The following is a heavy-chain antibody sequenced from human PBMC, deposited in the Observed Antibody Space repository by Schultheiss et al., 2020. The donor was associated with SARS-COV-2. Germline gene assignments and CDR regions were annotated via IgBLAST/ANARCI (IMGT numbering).Heavy chain of an antibody. Sequence: ESLKISCKASGYTFTGYYMHWVRQAPGQGLEWMGWINPNSGGTNYAQKFQGRVTMTRDTSISTAYMELSRLRSDDTAVYYCARDRPGSGYSAHYFDYWGQGTMVTVSS. D-gene: IGHD3-3*01. V-gene: IGHV1-2*02. CDR1: GYTFTGYY. CDR2: INPNSGGT. CDR3: ARDRPGSGYSAHYFDY. J-gene: IGHJ4*03.